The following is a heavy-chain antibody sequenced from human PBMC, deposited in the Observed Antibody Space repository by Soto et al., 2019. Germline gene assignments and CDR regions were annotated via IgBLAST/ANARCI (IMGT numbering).Heavy chain of an antibody. V-gene: IGHV4-59*01. CDR1: GGSISSYY. J-gene: IGHJ4*02. D-gene: IGHD2-15*01. Sequence: SETLSLTCTVSGGSISSYYWSWIRQPPGKGLEWIGYIYYSGSTNYNPSLKSRVTISVDTSKNQFSLKLSSVTAADTAVYYCARDLRLGYCSGGSCYAGSYFDYWGQGTLVTVSS. CDR3: ARDLRLGYCSGGSCYAGSYFDY. CDR2: IYYSGST.